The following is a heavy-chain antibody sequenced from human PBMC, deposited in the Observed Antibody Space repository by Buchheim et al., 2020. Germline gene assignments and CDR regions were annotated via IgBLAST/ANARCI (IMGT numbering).Heavy chain of an antibody. V-gene: IGHV1-46*03. D-gene: IGHD5-12*01. CDR2: INPSGGST. CDR1: GYTFTSYY. Sequence: QVQLVQSGAEVKKPGASVKVSCKASGYTFTSYYMHWVRQAPGQGLEWMGIINPSGGSTSYAQKFQGRVTMTRDTSTSTVSMELSSLRSEDTAVYYCARDWEWLRSGAVYGMDVWGQGTT. CDR3: ARDWEWLRSGAVYGMDV. J-gene: IGHJ6*02.